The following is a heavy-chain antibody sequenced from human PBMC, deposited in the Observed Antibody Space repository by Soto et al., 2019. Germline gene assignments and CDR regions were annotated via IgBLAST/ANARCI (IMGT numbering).Heavy chain of an antibody. J-gene: IGHJ4*02. D-gene: IGHD1-26*01. CDR1: GGTFSSYS. CDR3: ARDGGRHSGGIDY. V-gene: IGHV1-69*01. CDR2: IIPIFGTA. Sequence: QVQLVQSGAEGKKPGSSVKVSCKASGGTFSSYSINWVRQAPGQGLEWMGEIIPIFGTANYAQKFQGRVTITADEATSTASMELSSLRSEYTAVYYCARDGGRHSGGIDYWGQGTLVTVSS.